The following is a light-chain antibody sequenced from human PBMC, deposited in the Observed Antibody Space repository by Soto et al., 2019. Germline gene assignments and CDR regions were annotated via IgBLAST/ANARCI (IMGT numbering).Light chain of an antibody. V-gene: IGKV1-5*01. CDR2: DAS. CDR3: QQFNSYSRT. CDR1: QSIVTY. J-gene: IGKJ1*01. Sequence: IQMTQSPSSLSASVGDRVTITCRASQSIVTYLNWYQQKPGKAPKILIYDASSLESGVPSRFSGSGSGTDFTLTISSLQPDDFATYHCQQFNSYSRTFGQGTKVDIK.